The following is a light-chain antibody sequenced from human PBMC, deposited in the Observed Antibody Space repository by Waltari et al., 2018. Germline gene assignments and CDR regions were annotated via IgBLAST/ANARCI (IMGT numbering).Light chain of an antibody. Sequence: QSALPQPASVSGSPGPSTTISCTATSSDVWRYTLVSWYQQHPGKAPKLMIYEVSKRPSGVSNRFSGSKSGNTASLTISGLQAEDEADYYCCSYAGSSTFVVFGGGTKLTVL. CDR2: EVS. J-gene: IGLJ2*01. CDR3: CSYAGSSTFVV. CDR1: SSDVWRYTL. V-gene: IGLV2-23*02.